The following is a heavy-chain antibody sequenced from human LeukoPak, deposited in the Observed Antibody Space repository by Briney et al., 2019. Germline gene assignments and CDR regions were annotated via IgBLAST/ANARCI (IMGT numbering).Heavy chain of an antibody. J-gene: IGHJ4*02. Sequence: GGSLRLSCAASGFTFSNYWMHWVRQAPGKGLVWVSHINSDGSSTNYADSVKGRFAISRDNAKNTLYLQMNSLRAEDTGVYYCARAVGSGSYWGQGTLVTVSS. CDR3: ARAVGSGSY. CDR1: GFTFSNYW. D-gene: IGHD3-10*01. CDR2: INSDGSST. V-gene: IGHV3-74*01.